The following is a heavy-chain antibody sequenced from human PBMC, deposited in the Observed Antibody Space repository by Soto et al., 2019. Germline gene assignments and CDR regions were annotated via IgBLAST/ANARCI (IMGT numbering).Heavy chain of an antibody. CDR2: IYYSGST. V-gene: IGHV4-39*01. D-gene: IGHD5-12*01. Sequence: TSETLSLTCPFSGCSISSSSYYWGWIRKPPGKGLEWIGSIYYSGSTYYNPSLKSRVTISVDTSKNQFSLKLSSVTAADTAVYYCARRNIVATIGSFDYWGQGTLVTVSS. CDR1: GCSISSSSYY. J-gene: IGHJ4*02. CDR3: ARRNIVATIGSFDY.